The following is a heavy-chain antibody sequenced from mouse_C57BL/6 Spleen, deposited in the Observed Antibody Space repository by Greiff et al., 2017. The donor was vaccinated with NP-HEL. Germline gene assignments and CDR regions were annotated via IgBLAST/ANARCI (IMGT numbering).Heavy chain of an antibody. D-gene: IGHD1-1*01. Sequence: VQLQQSGPELVKPGASVKISCKASGYSFTGYYMNWVKQSPEKSLEWIGEINPSTGGTTYNQKFKAKATLTVDKSSSTAYMQLKSLTSEDSAVYYCARNGRGYYFDYWGQGTTLTVSS. J-gene: IGHJ2*01. CDR1: GYSFTGYY. CDR3: ARNGRGYYFDY. CDR2: INPSTGGT. V-gene: IGHV1-42*01.